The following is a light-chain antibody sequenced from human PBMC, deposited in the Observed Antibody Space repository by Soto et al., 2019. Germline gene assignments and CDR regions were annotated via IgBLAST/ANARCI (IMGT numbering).Light chain of an antibody. V-gene: IGLV2-14*03. CDR2: EVS. CDR3: CSHSTSVTWM. CDR1: SSDVGGYNF. Sequence: QSALTQTASVSGSPGQSITISCTGSSSDVGGYNFVSWYQQHPGKAPKLIIHEVSNRPSGVSNRFSDSKSGNTASLTISGLQAEDEAVYYCCSHSTSVTWMFGGGTKVTVL. J-gene: IGLJ3*02.